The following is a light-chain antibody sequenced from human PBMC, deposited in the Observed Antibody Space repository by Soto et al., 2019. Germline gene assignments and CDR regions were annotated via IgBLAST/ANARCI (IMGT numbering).Light chain of an antibody. CDR1: QGIASF. CDR2: ATS. Sequence: DIPMTQSPSSVSASVGDRVTMTCRASQGIASFVAGYQQKPGKDPDLLIYATSTSQSGVPSRFSGSRSGKDFTLTISNLQPEDFATNYCQQLKSFPLIFGGGTKVEI. J-gene: IGKJ4*01. V-gene: IGKV1-12*01. CDR3: QQLKSFPLI.